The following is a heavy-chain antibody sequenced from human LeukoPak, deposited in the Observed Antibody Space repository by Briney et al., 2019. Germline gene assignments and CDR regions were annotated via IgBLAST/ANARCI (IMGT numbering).Heavy chain of an antibody. J-gene: IGHJ6*03. Sequence: SETLSLTCTVSGGSISSGSYYWGWIRQPAGKGLEWIGRIYTSGSTNYNPSLKSRVTISVDTSKNQFSLKLSSVTAADTAVYYCARAELMGDYYYYYMDVWGKGTTVTVSS. CDR1: GGSISSGSYY. V-gene: IGHV4-61*02. CDR2: IYTSGST. CDR3: ARAELMGDYYYYYMDV. D-gene: IGHD1-14*01.